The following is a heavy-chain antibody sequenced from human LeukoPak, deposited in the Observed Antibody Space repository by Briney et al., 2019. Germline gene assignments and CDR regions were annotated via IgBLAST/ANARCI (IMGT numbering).Heavy chain of an antibody. D-gene: IGHD3-22*01. Sequence: ASVKVSCKASGYTFTSYYMHWVRQAPGQGLEWMGIINPSGGSTSYAQKFQGRVTMTRDMSTSTVYMELSSLRSEDTAVYYCARAANYYDSSGVLFDYWGQGTLVTVSS. V-gene: IGHV1-46*01. CDR3: ARAANYYDSSGVLFDY. J-gene: IGHJ4*02. CDR1: GYTFTSYY. CDR2: INPSGGST.